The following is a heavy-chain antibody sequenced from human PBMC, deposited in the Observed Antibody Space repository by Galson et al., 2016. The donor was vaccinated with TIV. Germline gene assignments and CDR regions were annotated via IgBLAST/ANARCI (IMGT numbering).Heavy chain of an antibody. CDR2: IYYSDSR. CDR3: ARGGRGSSAYYYYGMDV. CDR1: GVSISGHY. Sequence: ETLSLTCSVSGVSISGHYWSWIRPPPGKGLEWIGFIYYSDSRNYNPSLESRASISLDTSKNQFSLQLRSVTAADTAVYYCARGGRGSSAYYYYGMDVWGQGTTVTVS. J-gene: IGHJ6*02. D-gene: IGHD6-6*01. V-gene: IGHV4-59*11.